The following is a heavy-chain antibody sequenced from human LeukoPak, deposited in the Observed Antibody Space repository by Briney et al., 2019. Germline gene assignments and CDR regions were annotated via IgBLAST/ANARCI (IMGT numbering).Heavy chain of an antibody. CDR3: ARGPYSSGWYYVDY. CDR2: ISSSSTYI. V-gene: IGHV3-21*01. Sequence: PGGSLRLSCEASGFTFSSYSMNWVRQPPGKGLEWVSSISSSSTYIYYADSVEGRFTISRDNAKNSLYLQVNSLSAEDTAVYYCARGPYSSGWYYVDYWGQGTLVTVSP. CDR1: GFTFSSYS. D-gene: IGHD6-19*01. J-gene: IGHJ4*02.